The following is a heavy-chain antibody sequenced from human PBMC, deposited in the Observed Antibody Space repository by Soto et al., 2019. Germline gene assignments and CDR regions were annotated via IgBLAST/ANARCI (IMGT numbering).Heavy chain of an antibody. CDR3: ARGRQAYCGGDCYSGAFDI. CDR2: IYYSGST. J-gene: IGHJ3*02. V-gene: IGHV4-31*03. D-gene: IGHD2-21*02. CDR1: GGTISSGGYY. Sequence: SETLSLTCTVSGGTISSGGYYWSWIRQHPGKGLEWIGYIYYSGSTYYNPSLKSRVTISVDTSKNQFSLKLSSVTAADTAVYYCARGRQAYCGGDCYSGAFDIWGQGTMVTVSS.